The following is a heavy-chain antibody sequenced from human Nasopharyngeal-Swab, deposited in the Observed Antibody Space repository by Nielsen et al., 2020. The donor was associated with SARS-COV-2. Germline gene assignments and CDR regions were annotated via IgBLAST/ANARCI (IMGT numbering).Heavy chain of an antibody. Sequence: SETLSLTCTVSGGSISSSSYYWSWIRQPPGKGLEWIGYIYYSGSTNYNHSLKSRVTISVDTSKNQFSLKLSSVTAADTAVYYCARAGGRSYYDILTGYSNWFDPWGQGTLVTVSS. J-gene: IGHJ5*02. CDR1: GGSISSSSYY. D-gene: IGHD3-9*01. CDR3: ARAGGRSYYDILTGYSNWFDP. V-gene: IGHV4-61*01. CDR2: IYYSGST.